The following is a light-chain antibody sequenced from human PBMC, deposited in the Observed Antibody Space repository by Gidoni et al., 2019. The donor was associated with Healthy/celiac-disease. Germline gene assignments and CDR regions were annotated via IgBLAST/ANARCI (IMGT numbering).Light chain of an antibody. J-gene: IGKJ4*01. CDR1: QDISNY. CDR2: GAS. CDR3: QQYDNLLPLT. V-gene: IGKV1-33*01. Sequence: DIQMTQSPSSLSASVGDRVTITCPASQDISNYLNWYQQKPGKAPKLLIYGASNLATGVPSRFSGSGSGTDFTFTISRLQPEDIATYYCQQYDNLLPLTFGGGTKVEIK.